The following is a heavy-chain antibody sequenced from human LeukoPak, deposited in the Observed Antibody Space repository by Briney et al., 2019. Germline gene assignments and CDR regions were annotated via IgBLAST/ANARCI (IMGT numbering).Heavy chain of an antibody. J-gene: IGHJ6*02. CDR1: GYTFTNYG. CDR3: ARDCWLAYPCGYGMDV. CDR2: ISAYNGNT. Sequence: ASVKVSCKASGYTFTNYGISWVRQAPGQGLEWMGWISAYNGNTNSAQKLQDRVTMTTDTSTSTAYMELRSLRSDDTAVYYCARDCWLAYPCGYGMDVWGQGTTVTVSS. D-gene: IGHD6-19*01. V-gene: IGHV1-18*01.